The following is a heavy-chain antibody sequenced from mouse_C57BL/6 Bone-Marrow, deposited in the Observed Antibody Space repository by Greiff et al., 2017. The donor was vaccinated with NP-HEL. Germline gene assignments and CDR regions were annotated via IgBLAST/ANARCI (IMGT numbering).Heavy chain of an antibody. V-gene: IGHV5-17*01. J-gene: IGHJ4*01. CDR3: ASSGPYAMDY. CDR1: GFTFSDYG. CDR2: ISSGSSTI. D-gene: IGHD1-3*01. Sequence: DVKLVESGGGLVKPGGSLKLSCAASGFTFSDYGMHWVRQAPEKGLEWVAYISSGSSTIYYADTVKGRFTISRDNAKNTLFLQMTSLRAEDTAMYYCASSGPYAMDYWGQGTSVTVSS.